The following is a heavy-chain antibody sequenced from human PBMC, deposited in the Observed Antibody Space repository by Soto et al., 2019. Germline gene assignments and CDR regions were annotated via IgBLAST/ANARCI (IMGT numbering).Heavy chain of an antibody. CDR1: GLAIRSKA. V-gene: IGHV3-30*04. CDR3: VRAAGIAAAGSSQGVI. D-gene: IGHD6-13*01. J-gene: IGHJ4*02. Sequence: GSLRLSCEASGLAIRSKAIHRVRQAPGKRRKWLPFPSFEESYKYYATSVKGRFTVSRDNSKNTVSLQMASLTGEASALYYCVRAAGIAAAGSSQGVIWGQRTLVTVSS. CDR2: PSFEESYK.